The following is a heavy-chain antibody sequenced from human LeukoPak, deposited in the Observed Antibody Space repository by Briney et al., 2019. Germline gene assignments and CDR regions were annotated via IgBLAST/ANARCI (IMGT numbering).Heavy chain of an antibody. D-gene: IGHD4-17*01. J-gene: IGHJ4*02. CDR1: GFTFSSYA. CDR3: ARRTTVTTTGDY. Sequence: GGSLRLSCAASGFTFSSYAMHGVRQAPGKGLEWVAVISYDGSNKYYADSVKGRFTISRDNSKNTLYLQMNSLRAEDTAVYYCARRTTVTTTGDYWGQGTLVTVSS. CDR2: ISYDGSNK. V-gene: IGHV3-30-3*01.